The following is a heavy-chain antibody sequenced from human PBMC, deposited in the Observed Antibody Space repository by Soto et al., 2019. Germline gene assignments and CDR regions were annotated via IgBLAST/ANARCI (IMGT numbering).Heavy chain of an antibody. V-gene: IGHV4-31*03. CDR2: IYYSGST. CDR3: ARGRGDSHPLRIAAAGAVPYYYYGMDV. J-gene: IGHJ6*02. Sequence: PSETLSLTCTVSGGSISSGGYYWSWIRQHPGKGLEWIGNIYYSGSTYYNPSLKSRVTISVDTSKNQFSLKLSSVTAADTAVYYCARGRGDSHPLRIAAAGAVPYYYYGMDVWGQGTTVTVSS. CDR1: GGSISSGGYY. D-gene: IGHD6-13*01.